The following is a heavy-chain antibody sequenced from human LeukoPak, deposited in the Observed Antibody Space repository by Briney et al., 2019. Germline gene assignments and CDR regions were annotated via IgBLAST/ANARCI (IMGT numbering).Heavy chain of an antibody. V-gene: IGHV4-59*01. CDR3: ARGPPGKENTFDI. Sequence: LPETLSLTCTVSGGSISSYYWSWLRQPPGKGLDWIGYIYYSGSTNYNPSLKSRVTISVDTSKNQFSLNLSSVTAADTAVYYCARGPPGKENTFDIWGQGTMVTVSS. CDR1: GGSISSYY. D-gene: IGHD2/OR15-2a*01. J-gene: IGHJ3*02. CDR2: IYYSGST.